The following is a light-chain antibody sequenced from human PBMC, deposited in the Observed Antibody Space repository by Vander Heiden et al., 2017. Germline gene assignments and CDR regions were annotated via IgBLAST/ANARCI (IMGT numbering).Light chain of an antibody. V-gene: IGKV1-39*01. CDR3: QQSYSAPFT. Sequence: DIQITPSPSSLSASVGDRVTITCRENHSISSYLNRYQQKRGKAPNLLTYAAFSLQSAVPSRFSGSGSGTDFILTIKNLQPEDFATYYCQQSYSAPFTFGGGTKLEIK. CDR1: HSISSY. J-gene: IGKJ4*01. CDR2: AAF.